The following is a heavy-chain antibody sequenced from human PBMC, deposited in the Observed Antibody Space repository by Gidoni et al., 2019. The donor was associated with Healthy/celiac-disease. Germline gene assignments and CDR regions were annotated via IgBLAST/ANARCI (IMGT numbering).Heavy chain of an antibody. J-gene: IGHJ4*02. Sequence: EVQLVESGGGLVKPGGSLRLSCAASGFTFSSYRMNWVRQAPGKGLEWVSSISSSSSYIYYADSVKGRFTISRDNAKNSLYLQMNSLRAEDTAVYYCARALAVAGTGLDYWGQGTLVTVSS. V-gene: IGHV3-21*01. CDR3: ARALAVAGTGLDY. CDR1: GFTFSSYR. D-gene: IGHD6-19*01. CDR2: ISSSSSYI.